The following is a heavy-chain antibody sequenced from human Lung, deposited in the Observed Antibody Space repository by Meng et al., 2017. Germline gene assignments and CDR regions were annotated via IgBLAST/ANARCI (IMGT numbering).Heavy chain of an antibody. V-gene: IGHV1-18*01. D-gene: IGHD6-13*01. Sequence: QGRLVQSGADAKKPGASMKVSCKASGYIFTNYDISWVRQAPGQGLEWMGWISVKNGEAKYPQNFQGRVTMTTDTTTSTAYMELRSLTSDDTAVYCCARYVPNGSFWYFDFWGRGTLVTVSS. CDR1: GYIFTNYD. CDR2: ISVKNGEA. CDR3: ARYVPNGSFWYFDF. J-gene: IGHJ2*01.